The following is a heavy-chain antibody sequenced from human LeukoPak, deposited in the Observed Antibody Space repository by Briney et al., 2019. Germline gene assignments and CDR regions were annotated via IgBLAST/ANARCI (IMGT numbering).Heavy chain of an antibody. Sequence: GGSLRLSCAASGFTFSSYAMSWVRQAPGKGLEWVSSISSSSSYIYYADSVKGRFTISRDNAKNSLYLQMNSLRAEDTAVYYCARDLRPSTRPGVFDYWGQGTLVTVSS. CDR2: ISSSSSYI. J-gene: IGHJ4*02. CDR3: ARDLRPSTRPGVFDY. CDR1: GFTFSSYA. D-gene: IGHD7-27*01. V-gene: IGHV3-21*01.